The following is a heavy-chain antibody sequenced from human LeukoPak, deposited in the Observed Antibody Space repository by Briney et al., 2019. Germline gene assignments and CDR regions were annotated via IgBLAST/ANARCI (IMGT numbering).Heavy chain of an antibody. CDR1: GFTVSDNY. Sequence: PGGSLRLSCAASGFTVSDNYMSWVRQAPGKGLEWASVISSGGITYYADSVKGRFTISRDNSRNTLFLQMNSLRAEDTAVYSCARDYGDHGWRFDPWGQGTLVTVSS. D-gene: IGHD4-17*01. J-gene: IGHJ5*02. CDR3: ARDYGDHGWRFDP. V-gene: IGHV3-66*01. CDR2: ISSGGIT.